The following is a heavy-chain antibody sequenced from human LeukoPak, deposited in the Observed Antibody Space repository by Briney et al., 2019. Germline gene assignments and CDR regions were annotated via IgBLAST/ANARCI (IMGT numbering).Heavy chain of an antibody. V-gene: IGHV3-23*01. Sequence: PGGSLRLSCAASGFTFSSYAMSWVRQAPGKGLEWVSSISGSDGSTYYADSVKGRFTISRDNSKNTLYLQMNSLTAEGAAVYYCATGRIGVPGSGGLFDHWGQGTLVTVSS. J-gene: IGHJ4*02. CDR3: ATGRIGVPGSGGLFDH. CDR1: GFTFSSYA. D-gene: IGHD6-19*01. CDR2: ISGSDGST.